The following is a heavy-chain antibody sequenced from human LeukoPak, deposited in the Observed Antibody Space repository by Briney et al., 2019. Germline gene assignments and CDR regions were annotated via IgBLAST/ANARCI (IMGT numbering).Heavy chain of an antibody. Sequence: PGGSPRLSCVASGFTLSDYPAMHWVRQAPGMGLEWVAAVSPDGNSKYYIDSLKGRSTISRDFSKNALYLEMNSLRPEDTALYYCVRGTYSSGRCDVFDIWGLGTMVTVSS. D-gene: IGHD3-22*01. CDR2: VSPDGNSK. CDR3: VRGTYSSGRCDVFDI. V-gene: IGHV3-30-3*01. CDR1: GFTLSDYPA. J-gene: IGHJ3*02.